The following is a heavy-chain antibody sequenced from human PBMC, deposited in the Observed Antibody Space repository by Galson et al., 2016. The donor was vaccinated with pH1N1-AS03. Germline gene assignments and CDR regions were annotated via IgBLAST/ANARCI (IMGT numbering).Heavy chain of an antibody. D-gene: IGHD3-10*01. Sequence: SVKVSCKASGYTFSRYYMHWMRQAPGQGPEWMGVIDPRIGSTSYAQKFQGRVTMTRDTATTTAYMELISLRSDYTAVYYCANYGSGSRGGFDDWGQGALITVSS. V-gene: IGHV1-46*01. J-gene: IGHJ4*02. CDR3: ANYGSGSRGGFDD. CDR2: IDPRIGST. CDR1: GYTFSRYY.